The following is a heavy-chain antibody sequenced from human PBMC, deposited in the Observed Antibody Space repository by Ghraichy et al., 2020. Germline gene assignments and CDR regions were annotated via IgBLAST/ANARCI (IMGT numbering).Heavy chain of an antibody. CDR2: IGSHSIYT. CDR3: ARDSGGCSSSSCDAVGYYGWDV. J-gene: IGHJ6*02. V-gene: IGHV3-21*01. D-gene: IGHD2-2*01. CDR1: GFTLSSYA. Sequence: GGSLRLSCAASGFTLSSYAMSWVRQAPGRGLEWVSSIGSHSIYTYYADAVKGRFTISRDNAKNSLYLQMNSLRAEDTAVYYCARDSGGCSSSSCDAVGYYGWDVWRQATTVTVPS.